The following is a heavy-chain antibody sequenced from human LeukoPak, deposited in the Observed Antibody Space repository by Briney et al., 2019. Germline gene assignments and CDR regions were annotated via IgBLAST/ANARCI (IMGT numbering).Heavy chain of an antibody. J-gene: IGHJ4*02. CDR3: ARRYYYGSLSFDY. V-gene: IGHV4-39*01. D-gene: IGHD3-10*01. CDR1: GGSISSSSYY. CDR2: IYYSGST. Sequence: SETLSLTCTVSGGSISSSSYYWGWIRQPPGKGLEWIGSIYYSGSTYYNPSLKSRVTISVDTSKNQFSLKLSSVTAADTAVYYCARRYYYGSLSFDYWGQGTLVTVSS.